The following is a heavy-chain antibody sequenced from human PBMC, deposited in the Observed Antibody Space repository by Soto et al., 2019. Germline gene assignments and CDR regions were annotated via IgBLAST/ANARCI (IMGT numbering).Heavy chain of an antibody. CDR1: GGSVSSGDYY. Sequence: QVQLQESGPGLVKPSETLSLTCTVSGGSVSSGDYYWNWIRQPPGKGLEWIGYIYYTGSTNYNPSFKSRVTISVDTSKNQFSLNISSVTAADTAVYYCARGLQMRFYGMDVWGQGTTVTVSS. CDR2: IYYTGST. CDR3: ARGLQMRFYGMDV. V-gene: IGHV4-61*08. J-gene: IGHJ6*02. D-gene: IGHD3-16*01.